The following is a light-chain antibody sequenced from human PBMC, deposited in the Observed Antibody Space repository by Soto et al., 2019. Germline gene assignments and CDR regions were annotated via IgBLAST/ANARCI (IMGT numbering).Light chain of an antibody. Sequence: EIVLSQSPGTLSLSPGERVTLSCRASQSVSSYYLAWYQQKPGQAPRLLIYGASRRASGIPDRFSGSGSGTDFTLTISRLEPEDFAVYFCQQYGGSLSITFGQGTRLEIK. CDR1: QSVSSYY. CDR2: GAS. CDR3: QQYGGSLSIT. V-gene: IGKV3-20*01. J-gene: IGKJ5*01.